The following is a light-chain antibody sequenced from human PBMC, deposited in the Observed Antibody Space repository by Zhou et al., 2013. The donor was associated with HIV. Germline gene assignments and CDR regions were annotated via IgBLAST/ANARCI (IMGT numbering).Light chain of an antibody. V-gene: IGKV1-8*01. CDR3: QQYYSYPLT. CDR2: SAS. CDR1: HSINNY. J-gene: IGKJ4*01. Sequence: VRMTQSPSSISASTGDMISISCRASHSINNYLAWFQVKPGKAPKLLIYSASSLHAGVPSRFSGAGSGTDFTLTISCLQSDDFAVYYCQQYYSYPLTFGGGTALEIK.